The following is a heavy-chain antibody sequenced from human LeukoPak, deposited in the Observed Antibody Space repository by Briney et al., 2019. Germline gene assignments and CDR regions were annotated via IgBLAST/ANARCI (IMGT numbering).Heavy chain of an antibody. CDR2: ISGSGGST. D-gene: IGHD1-1*01. Sequence: GGSLRLSCAASGFTFSSYAMSWVRQAPGKGLEWVSAISGSGGSTYYADSVKGRFTISRDNSKSTLYLQMNGLRAEDTAIFYCAKSLFTSATGTGRAFHIWGQGTRVTVSS. CDR1: GFTFSSYA. J-gene: IGHJ3*02. V-gene: IGHV3-23*01. CDR3: AKSLFTSATGTGRAFHI.